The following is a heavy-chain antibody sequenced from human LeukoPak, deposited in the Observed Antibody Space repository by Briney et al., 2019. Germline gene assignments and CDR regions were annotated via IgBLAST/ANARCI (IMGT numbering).Heavy chain of an antibody. D-gene: IGHD3-22*01. V-gene: IGHV3-7*01. CDR3: ARSRSGYYEDY. CDR1: GFTFSSDW. CDR2: INQDGGVK. J-gene: IGHJ4*02. Sequence: GGSLRLSCAASGFTFSSDWMNWVRQAPGKGLEWVATINQDGGVKYYVDSVKGRFTISRDNAKNSLSLQVNSLSAEDTAVYYCARSRSGYYEDYWGQGTLVTVSS.